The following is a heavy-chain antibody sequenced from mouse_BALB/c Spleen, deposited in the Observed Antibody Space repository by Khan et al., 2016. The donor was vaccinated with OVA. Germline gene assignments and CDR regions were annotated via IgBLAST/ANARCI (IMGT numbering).Heavy chain of an antibody. CDR3: ARIYGGDFEY. J-gene: IGHJ2*01. V-gene: IGHV3-2*02. CDR2: ISYSGNT. Sequence: EVELVESGPGLVKPSQSLSLTCTVTGYSITSDYAWNWIRQFPGNKLEWMGYISYSGNTKYNPSLKSRISITRDTSKNQFFLQLNSVTTEETATYYWARIYGGDFEYWGKGTTLTVSS. CDR1: GYSITSDYA. D-gene: IGHD1-1*01.